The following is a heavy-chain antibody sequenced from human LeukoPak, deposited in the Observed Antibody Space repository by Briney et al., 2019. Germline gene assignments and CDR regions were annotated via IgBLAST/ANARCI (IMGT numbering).Heavy chain of an antibody. J-gene: IGHJ3*02. CDR1: GGSFSGYY. CDR3: VRGPRRITMIVVVKAFDI. Sequence: SETLCLTCAVYGGSFSGYYWSWIRQPPGKGLEWIGEINHSGSTNYNPSLKSRVTISVDTSKNQFSLKLSSVTAADTAVYYCVRGPRRITMIVVVKAFDIWGQGTMVTVSS. CDR2: INHSGST. D-gene: IGHD3-22*01. V-gene: IGHV4-34*01.